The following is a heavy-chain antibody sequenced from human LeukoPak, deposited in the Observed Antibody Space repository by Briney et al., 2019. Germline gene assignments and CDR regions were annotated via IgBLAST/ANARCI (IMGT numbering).Heavy chain of an antibody. CDR1: GFTFSGYA. Sequence: GGSLRLSCAASGFTFSGYAMHWVRQAPGKGLEWVAVISYDGSIKYYADSVKGRFTTSRDKSKNMLYLQMNSLSAEDTAVYYCARGPGYSSGWYVLSVDYWGQGTLVTVSS. J-gene: IGHJ4*02. CDR2: ISYDGSIK. V-gene: IGHV3-30-3*01. CDR3: ARGPGYSSGWYVLSVDY. D-gene: IGHD6-19*01.